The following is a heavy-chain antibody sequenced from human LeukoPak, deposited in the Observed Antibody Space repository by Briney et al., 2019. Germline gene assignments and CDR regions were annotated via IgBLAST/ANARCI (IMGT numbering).Heavy chain of an antibody. CDR3: ARRAGYTSSWYEY. CDR1: SGXVNSGSYY. D-gene: IGHD6-13*01. V-gene: IGHV4-61*01. J-gene: IGHJ4*02. CDR2: IYYSGST. Sequence: SETLSLTCTVSSGXVNSGSYYWNWIRQPPGKGLEWIGYIYYSGSTNYNPSLKSRVTMSVDTAKNQLSLKLSSVTAADTAVYYCARRAGYTSSWYEYWGQGTLVTVSS.